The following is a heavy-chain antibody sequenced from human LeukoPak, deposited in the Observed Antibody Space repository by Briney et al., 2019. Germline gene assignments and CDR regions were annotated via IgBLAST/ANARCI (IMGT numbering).Heavy chain of an antibody. J-gene: IGHJ6*03. CDR3: ARVFARPRLYYYYMDV. CDR1: GYTFTSYD. CDR2: MNPNSGNT. Sequence: ASVKVSCEASGYTFTSYDINWVRQATGQGLEWMGWMNPNSGNTGYAQKFQGRVTMTRNTSISTAYMELSSLRSEDTAVYYCARVFARPRLYYYYMDVWGKGTTVTVSS. D-gene: IGHD6-6*01. V-gene: IGHV1-8*01.